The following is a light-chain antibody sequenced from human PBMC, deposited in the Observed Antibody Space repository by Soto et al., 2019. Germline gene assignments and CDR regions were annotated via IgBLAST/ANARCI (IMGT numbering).Light chain of an antibody. V-gene: IGKV3-20*01. Sequence: EIVLTQSPGTLSLSPGERATLSCRASSSVRNDSLAWYQQQPGQAPRLLVFGASSRVTGIPDRFSGSGSGTDFSLTISRLEPEDSAVYICHQYGYGVDTFGQGTNLEIK. J-gene: IGKJ2*01. CDR3: HQYGYGVDT. CDR1: SSVRNDS. CDR2: GAS.